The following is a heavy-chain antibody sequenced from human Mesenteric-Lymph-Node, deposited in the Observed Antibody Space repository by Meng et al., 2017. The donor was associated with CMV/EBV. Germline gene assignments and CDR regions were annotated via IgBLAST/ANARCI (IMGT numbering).Heavy chain of an antibody. CDR2: ISGTGSTI. D-gene: IGHD3-22*01. CDR3: ARGNSYDSSGYSDY. CDR1: GFTFSSYA. V-gene: IGHV3-48*03. J-gene: IGHJ4*02. Sequence: GESLKISCAASGFTFSSYAMNWVRQAPGKGLEWISYISGTGSTIYYADSVKGRFTISRDNAKNSLYLQMNSLRAEDTALYFCARGNSYDSSGYSDYWGQGTLVTVSS.